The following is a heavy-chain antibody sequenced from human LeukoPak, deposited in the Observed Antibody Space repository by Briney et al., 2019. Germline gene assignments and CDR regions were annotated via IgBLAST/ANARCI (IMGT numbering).Heavy chain of an antibody. CDR1: GFTFSDHQ. Sequence: GGSLRLSCAASGFTFSDHQMDWVRQAPGEGLEWVGRIRNKARSYTPEYAASVKGRFTISRDDSKNSLYLQMNSLDTEDTAVYYCASSYVNSWPKDRIFDYWGREPWSPSPQ. D-gene: IGHD3-16*01. CDR3: ASSYVNSWPKDRIFDY. V-gene: IGHV3-72*01. CDR2: IRNKARSYTP. J-gene: IGHJ4*02.